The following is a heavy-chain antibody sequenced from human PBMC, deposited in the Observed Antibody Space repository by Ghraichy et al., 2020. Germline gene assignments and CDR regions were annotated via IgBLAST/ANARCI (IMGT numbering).Heavy chain of an antibody. CDR3: ARGEPGVNWYLDL. D-gene: IGHD1-14*01. V-gene: IGHV4-59*12. J-gene: IGHJ2*01. Sequence: SETLSLTCTVSGGSMNTYYWNWIRHPPGKGLEWIGYVYYSGSTNYNPSLKSRVTIVVDTSKNHFSLNLTSVTAADTAVYYCARGEPGVNWYLDLWGRGTLVTFSS. CDR2: VYYSGST. CDR1: GGSMNTYY.